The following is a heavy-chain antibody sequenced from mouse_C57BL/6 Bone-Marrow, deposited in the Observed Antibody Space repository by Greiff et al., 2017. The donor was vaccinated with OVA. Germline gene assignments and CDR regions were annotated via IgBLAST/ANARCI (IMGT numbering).Heavy chain of an antibody. D-gene: IGHD1-1*01. CDR1: GYTFTSYW. J-gene: IGHJ1*03. CDR2: INPSNGGT. V-gene: IGHV1-53*01. CDR3: ARGGTYYYGSSPFWYFDV. Sequence: VKLQQPGTELVKPGASVKLSCKASGYTFTSYWMHWVKQRPGQGLEWIGNINPSNGGTNYNEKFKSKATLTVDKSSSTAYMQLSSLTSEDSAVYYCARGGTYYYGSSPFWYFDVWGTGTTVTVSS.